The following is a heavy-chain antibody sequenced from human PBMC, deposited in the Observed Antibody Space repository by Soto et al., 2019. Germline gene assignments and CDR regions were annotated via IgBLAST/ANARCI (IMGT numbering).Heavy chain of an antibody. Sequence: EVQLLESGGGLIQPGGSLRLSCAASGFPFSTYEMTWARQSPGKGLEWVAFITSSGGPTYYADSVRGRFTISRYNSTNPLYLQMASLSVEDTARYYCVKGGWLDDWGQGTLVTVSA. CDR1: GFPFSTYE. V-gene: IGHV3-23*01. CDR2: ITSSGGPT. J-gene: IGHJ5*02. CDR3: VKGGWLDD.